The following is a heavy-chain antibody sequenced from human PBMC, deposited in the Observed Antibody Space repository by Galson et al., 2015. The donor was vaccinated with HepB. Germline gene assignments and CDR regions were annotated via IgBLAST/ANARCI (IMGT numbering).Heavy chain of an antibody. J-gene: IGHJ4*02. D-gene: IGHD2-8*01. CDR1: GFSVSNNC. V-gene: IGHV3-66*01. CDR3: ARTPARCINGVCHLPPELIY. CDR2: IYSDGST. Sequence: SLRLSCAASGFSVSNNCMSWVRQAPGKGLEWVSVIYSDGSTYYADSVKRRFTISRDNSKNTLYLQMNSLRAEDTSVYYCARTPARCINGVCHLPPELIYWRPGTLLAVSS.